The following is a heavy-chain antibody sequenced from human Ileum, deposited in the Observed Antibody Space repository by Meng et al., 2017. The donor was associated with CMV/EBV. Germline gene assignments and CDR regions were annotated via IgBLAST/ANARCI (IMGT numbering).Heavy chain of an antibody. Sequence: GESLKISCATSGFTFSSYSMNWVRQAPGQGLEWVSYISSTSGTIYHADSVKGRFTISRDNAKNSLYLQMNSLRPEDTAVYYCARDLWEQPPHYFDYWGQGILVTVSS. CDR3: ARDLWEQPPHYFDY. CDR2: ISSTSGTI. CDR1: GFTFSSYS. J-gene: IGHJ4*02. V-gene: IGHV3-48*04. D-gene: IGHD1-26*01.